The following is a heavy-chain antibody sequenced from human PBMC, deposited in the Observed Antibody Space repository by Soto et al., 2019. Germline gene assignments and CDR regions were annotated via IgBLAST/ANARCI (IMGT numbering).Heavy chain of an antibody. CDR3: ARGTKGAGGWYFDL. J-gene: IGHJ2*01. Sequence: QIQVVQSEVEVKRPGASVRISCKASGYTLDNHAVTWVRQAPGQGLEWMGWIGALLYSDATNHARQSKGRLTMARDTSPNTVYMDLGSMRSEHTAVYYCARGTKGAGGWYFDLWGRGTLVVVAS. CDR2: IGALLYSDAT. V-gene: IGHV1-18*01. CDR1: GYTLDNHA. D-gene: IGHD2-8*01.